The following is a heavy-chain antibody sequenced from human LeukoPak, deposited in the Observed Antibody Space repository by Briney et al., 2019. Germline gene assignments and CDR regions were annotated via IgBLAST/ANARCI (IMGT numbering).Heavy chain of an antibody. J-gene: IGHJ3*02. CDR1: GFTFSSYA. CDR3: AMGDVEMTTTAAFDI. V-gene: IGHV3-21*01. Sequence: PGGSLRLSCAASGFTFSSYAMSWVRQAPGKGLEWVSSISSNSSYIYYADSVKGRFTISRDNAKNSLFLQMNSLRAEDTAVYYCAMGDVEMTTTAAFDIWGQGTMVTVSS. CDR2: ISSNSSYI. D-gene: IGHD5-24*01.